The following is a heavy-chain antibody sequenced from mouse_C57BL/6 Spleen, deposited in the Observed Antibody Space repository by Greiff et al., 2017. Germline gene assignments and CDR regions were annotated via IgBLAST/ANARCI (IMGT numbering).Heavy chain of an antibody. V-gene: IGHV6-6*01. CDR3: QLGRGGYFDY. D-gene: IGHD4-1*02. CDR2: IRNKANNHAT. CDR1: GFTFSDAW. J-gene: IGHJ2*01. Sequence: EVKLVESGGGLVQPGGSMKLSCAASGFTFSDAWMDWVRQSPEKGLEWVAEIRNKANNHATYYAESVKGRFTISRDDSKSSVNLQMNSLRAEDTVIYYCQLGRGGYFDYWGQGTTLTVSS.